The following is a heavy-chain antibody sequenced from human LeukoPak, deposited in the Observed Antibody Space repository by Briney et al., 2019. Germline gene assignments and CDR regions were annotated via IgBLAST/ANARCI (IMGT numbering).Heavy chain of an antibody. V-gene: IGHV3-23*01. J-gene: IGHJ4*02. D-gene: IGHD3-22*01. CDR3: AREGHYYDSSGYYF. CDR1: GFTFTSYS. Sequence: GGSLRLSCAASGFTFTSYSMNWVRQAPGKGLEWVSTISGGGGSTYYADSVKGRFTISRDNSKNTLYLQVNSLRDEDTAVYYCAREGHYYDSSGYYFWGQGTLVTVSS. CDR2: ISGGGGST.